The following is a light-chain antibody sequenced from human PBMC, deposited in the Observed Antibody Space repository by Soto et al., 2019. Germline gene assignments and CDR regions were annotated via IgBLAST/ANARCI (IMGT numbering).Light chain of an antibody. J-gene: IGKJ1*01. CDR2: AAS. CDR3: QQANSFPWT. CDR1: QGVSSW. Sequence: EIQMTQSPSSVSASVGDRVTITCRASQGVSSWVAWYQQKPGKAPKLLIYAASSLQSGVPSRFSGSGSGTDFTLTISSLQPEDVATYYCQQANSFPWTFGQGTKVEIK. V-gene: IGKV1-12*01.